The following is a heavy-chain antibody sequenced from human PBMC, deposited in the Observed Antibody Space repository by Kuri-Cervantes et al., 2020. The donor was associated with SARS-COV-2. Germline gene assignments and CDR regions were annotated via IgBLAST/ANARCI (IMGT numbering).Heavy chain of an antibody. CDR1: GGSISSYY. J-gene: IGHJ4*02. D-gene: IGHD3-3*01. CDR3: ARWPSWSGSIDY. CDR2: IYYSGST. V-gene: IGHV4-59*01. Sequence: SETLSHTCTVSGGSISSYYWSWIRQPPGKGLEWIGYIYYSGSTNYNPSLKSRVTISVDTSKNQFSLKLSSVTAADTAVYYCARWPSWSGSIDYWGQGTLVTVSS.